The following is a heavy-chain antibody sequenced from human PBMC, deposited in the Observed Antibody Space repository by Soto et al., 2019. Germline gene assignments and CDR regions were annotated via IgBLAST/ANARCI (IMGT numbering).Heavy chain of an antibody. CDR1: GGSFSGYY. V-gene: IGHV4-34*01. CDR3: ARGLGYCSGGSCYSNPYYFDY. J-gene: IGHJ4*02. Sequence: QVQLQQWGAGLLKPSETLSLTCAVYGGSFSGYYWSWIRQPPGKGLEWIGEINHSGSTNYNPSLKRRVTISVDTSKNQFSLKLSSVTAADTAVYYCARGLGYCSGGSCYSNPYYFDYWGQGTLVTVSS. D-gene: IGHD2-15*01. CDR2: INHSGST.